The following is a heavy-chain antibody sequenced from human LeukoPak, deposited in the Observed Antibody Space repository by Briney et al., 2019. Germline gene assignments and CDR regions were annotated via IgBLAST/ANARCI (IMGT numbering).Heavy chain of an antibody. CDR1: GFTFSSYW. Sequence: GGSLRLSCAASGFTFSSYWMSWVRQAPGKGLEWVANIKQDGSEKYYVDSGKGRFTISRDNAKNSLYLQMNSLRAEDTAVYYCAREFILRFLGTMDVWGKGTTVTVSS. CDR2: IKQDGSEK. CDR3: AREFILRFLGTMDV. V-gene: IGHV3-7*01. J-gene: IGHJ6*04. D-gene: IGHD3-3*01.